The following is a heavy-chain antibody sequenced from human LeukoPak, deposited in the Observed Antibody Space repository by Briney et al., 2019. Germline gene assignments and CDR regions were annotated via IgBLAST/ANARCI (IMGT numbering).Heavy chain of an antibody. D-gene: IGHD1-1*01. CDR1: GFVFTSYG. J-gene: IGHJ4*02. V-gene: IGHV1-18*01. Sequence: ASVKVSCKASGFVFTSYGFTWVRQAPGQGLEWMGWIGANDGKIHYSERHQGRITMTTDTVTSTAYMELRSLRSDDTAVYYCARELHVERDDYWGQGTLVTVSS. CDR2: IGANDGKI. CDR3: ARELHVERDDY.